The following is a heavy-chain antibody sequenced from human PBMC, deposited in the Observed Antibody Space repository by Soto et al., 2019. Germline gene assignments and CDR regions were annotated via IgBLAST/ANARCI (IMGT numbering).Heavy chain of an antibody. CDR1: GYTFTSYA. CDR2: INAGNGNT. Sequence: GASVKVSSKASGYTFTSYAMHWVRQAPGQRLEWMGWINAGNGNTKYSQKFQGRVTITRDTSASTAYMELSSLRSEDTAVYYCARDLRGVTTFTPAYAYEGLAFDIWGRGTMVTVSS. J-gene: IGHJ3*02. CDR3: ARDLRGVTTFTPAYAYEGLAFDI. V-gene: IGHV1-3*01. D-gene: IGHD4-17*01.